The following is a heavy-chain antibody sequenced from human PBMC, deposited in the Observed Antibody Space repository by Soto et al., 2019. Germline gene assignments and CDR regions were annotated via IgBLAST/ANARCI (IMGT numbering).Heavy chain of an antibody. D-gene: IGHD6-6*01. Sequence: PGESLKISCAASGFTFSSYAMSWFRQAPGKGLEWVSAISCSGGSTYYADSVKGRFTISRDNSKNTLYLQMNSLRADDTAVYSCAKGDSSSDYYGMDVWGQGTTVTVSS. V-gene: IGHV3-23*01. CDR1: GFTFSSYA. CDR2: ISCSGGST. J-gene: IGHJ6*02. CDR3: AKGDSSSDYYGMDV.